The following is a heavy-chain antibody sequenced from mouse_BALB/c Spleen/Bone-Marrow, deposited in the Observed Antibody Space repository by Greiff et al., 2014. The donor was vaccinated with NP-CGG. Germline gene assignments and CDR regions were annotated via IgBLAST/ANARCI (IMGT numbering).Heavy chain of an antibody. J-gene: IGHJ3*01. D-gene: IGHD2-1*01. CDR3: ARDHYGNYEGFDY. V-gene: IGHV1-77*01. Sequence: QVQLKQSGAELARPGISVKLSCKASGYTFTDYYINWVKQRTGQGLEWIGEIYPGSGNTYYNEKFKGKATLTADKSSSTVNIHLSSLTSEDSAVYFCARDHYGNYEGFDYWGQGTLVTVSA. CDR2: IYPGSGNT. CDR1: GYTFTDYY.